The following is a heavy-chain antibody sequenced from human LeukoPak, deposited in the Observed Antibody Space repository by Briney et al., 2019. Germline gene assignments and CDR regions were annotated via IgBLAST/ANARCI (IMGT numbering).Heavy chain of an antibody. D-gene: IGHD2-21*02. CDR3: ARDGRCGGDCYAS. Sequence: MSGGSLRLSCAASGFSFSSYTMNWIRQAPGKGLEWVSIISSSSSYIYYADSVKSRFTISRDNAKNALYLQMNSLRVEDTAVYYCARDGRCGGDCYASWGQGTMVTVSS. J-gene: IGHJ4*02. CDR1: GFSFSSYT. CDR2: ISSSSSYI. V-gene: IGHV3-21*01.